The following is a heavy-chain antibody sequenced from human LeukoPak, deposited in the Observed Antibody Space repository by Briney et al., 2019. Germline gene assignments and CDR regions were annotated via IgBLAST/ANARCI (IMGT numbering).Heavy chain of an antibody. J-gene: IGHJ4*02. CDR1: GYTSTSYY. V-gene: IGHV1-46*01. CDR2: INPSGGST. Sequence: ASVKVSCKASGYTSTSYYMHWVRQAPGQGLEWMGIINPSGGSTSYAQKFQGRVTMTRDMSTSTVYMELSSLRSEDTAVYYCARDSRLGELSPTYYFDYWGQGTLVTVSS. CDR3: ARDSRLGELSPTYYFDY. D-gene: IGHD3-16*02.